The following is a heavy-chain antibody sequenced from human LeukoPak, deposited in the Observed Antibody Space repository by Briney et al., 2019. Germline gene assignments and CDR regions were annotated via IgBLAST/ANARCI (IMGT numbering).Heavy chain of an antibody. V-gene: IGHV4-39*01. CDR3: ARHRMYYYDSSGRGVADAFDI. Sequence: PSETLSLTCTVSGGSISSSSYYWGWIRQPPGKGLEWIGSIYYSGSTYYNPSLKSRVTISVDTSKNQFSLKLSSVTAADTAVYYCARHRMYYYDSSGRGVADAFDIWGQGTMVTVSS. CDR2: IYYSGST. CDR1: GGSISSSSYY. D-gene: IGHD3-22*01. J-gene: IGHJ3*02.